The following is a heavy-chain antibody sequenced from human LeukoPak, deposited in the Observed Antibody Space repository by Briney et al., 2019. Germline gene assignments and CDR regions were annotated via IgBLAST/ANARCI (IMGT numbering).Heavy chain of an antibody. V-gene: IGHV4-39*01. CDR3: ARHERKKSFGEHHWFDP. Sequence: PSETLSLTCTVSGGSISSSSYYWGWLRQPPGKGLEWIGSIYYSGSTYYNPSLKSRVTISVDTSKNQFSLKLSSVTAADPAVYFCARHERKKSFGEHHWFDPWGQGTLVTGSS. CDR2: IYYSGST. D-gene: IGHD3-10*01. CDR1: GGSISSSSYY. J-gene: IGHJ5*02.